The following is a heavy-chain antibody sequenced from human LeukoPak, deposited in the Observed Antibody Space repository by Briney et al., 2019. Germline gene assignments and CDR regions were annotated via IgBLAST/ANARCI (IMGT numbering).Heavy chain of an antibody. V-gene: IGHV1-18*04. CDR1: GYSLTRYG. Sequence: ASVKVSFKASGYSLTRYGITWVRQAPGQGLEWLGWITANNGKTDYAQNLQGRITMTTDTSTNTAYMELRSLRSDDTAIYYCATANPTPRGINFDYWGQGTLVTVSS. D-gene: IGHD3-10*01. CDR2: ITANNGKT. CDR3: ATANPTPRGINFDY. J-gene: IGHJ4*02.